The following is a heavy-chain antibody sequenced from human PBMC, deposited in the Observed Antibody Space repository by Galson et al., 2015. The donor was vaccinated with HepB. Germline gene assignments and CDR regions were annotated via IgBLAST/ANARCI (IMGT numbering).Heavy chain of an antibody. D-gene: IGHD3-3*01. Sequence: SLRLSCAASGFTFSSYGMNWVRQAPGKGLGWVSSISSSSSYIYYADSVKGRFTISRDNAKNSLYLQMNSLGPEDTAVYYCARDLESGGALMWYYYYGMDVWGQGTTVTVSS. V-gene: IGHV3-21*01. CDR1: GFTFSSYG. CDR2: ISSSSSYI. CDR3: ARDLESGGALMWYYYYGMDV. J-gene: IGHJ6*02.